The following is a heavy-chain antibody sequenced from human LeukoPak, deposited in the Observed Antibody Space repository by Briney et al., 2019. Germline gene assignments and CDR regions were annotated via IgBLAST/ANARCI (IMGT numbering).Heavy chain of an antibody. CDR2: IYYSGST. J-gene: IGHJ3*02. D-gene: IGHD6-13*01. Sequence: SETPSLTCTVSGGSISSYYWSWIRQPPGKGLEWIGYIYYSGSTNYNPSLKSRVTISVDTSKNQFSLKLSSVTAADTAVYYCARARNIAAAGTYAFDIWGQGTMVTVSS. CDR1: GGSISSYY. CDR3: ARARNIAAAGTYAFDI. V-gene: IGHV4-59*01.